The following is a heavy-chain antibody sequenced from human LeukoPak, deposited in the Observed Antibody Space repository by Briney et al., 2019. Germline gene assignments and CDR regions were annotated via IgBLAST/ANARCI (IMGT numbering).Heavy chain of an antibody. CDR2: ISSNGGST. CDR1: GFTFSSYA. V-gene: IGHV3-64*01. J-gene: IGHJ6*03. Sequence: GGSLRLSCAASGFTFSSYAMHWVRQAPGKGLDYVSAISSNGGSTYYANSVKGRFTISRDNSKNTLYLQMGSLRAEDMAVYYCARDRYDYGDTSSYYYYYMDVWGKGTTVTVSS. CDR3: ARDRYDYGDTSSYYYYYMDV. D-gene: IGHD4-17*01.